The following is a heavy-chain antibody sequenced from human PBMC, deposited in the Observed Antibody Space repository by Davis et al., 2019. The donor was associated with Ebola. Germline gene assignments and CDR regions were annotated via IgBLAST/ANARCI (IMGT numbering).Heavy chain of an antibody. CDR1: GGSISSGDYY. CDR2: IYYSGST. CDR3: ASHSSGYPVDY. J-gene: IGHJ4*02. D-gene: IGHD3-22*01. Sequence: SETLSLTCTVSGGSISSGDYYWSWIRQPPGKGLEWIGYIYYSGSTYYNPSLKSRVTISVDTSKNQFSLKLSSVTAADTAVYYCASHSSGYPVDYWGQGTLVTVSS. V-gene: IGHV4-30-4*01.